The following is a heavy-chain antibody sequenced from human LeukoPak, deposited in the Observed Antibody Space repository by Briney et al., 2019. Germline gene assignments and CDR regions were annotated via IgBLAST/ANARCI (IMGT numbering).Heavy chain of an antibody. J-gene: IGHJ4*02. Sequence: GGSLRLSCAASGFTFSSYAMHWVRQAPGKGLEYVSAISSNGGSTYYANSVKGRFTISRDNSKNTLYLQMGSLRAEDMAVYYCARRGYSYGYTDYRGQGTLVTVSS. V-gene: IGHV3-64*01. CDR3: ARRGYSYGYTDY. CDR1: GFTFSSYA. D-gene: IGHD5-18*01. CDR2: ISSNGGST.